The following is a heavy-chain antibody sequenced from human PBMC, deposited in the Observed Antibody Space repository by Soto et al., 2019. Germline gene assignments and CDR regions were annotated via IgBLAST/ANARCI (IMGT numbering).Heavy chain of an antibody. V-gene: IGHV1-46*03. J-gene: IGHJ4*02. CDR1: GYTFTSYY. Sequence: ASVNVSCKASGYTFTSYYMNWVLQAPGQGLEWPGIINPSGGYTTYAQRFLGTVTMTSDTSTSTVHMELGSLTSEDTAVYYCASGGGIVVVTAPSDHWGQGTLVTVSS. CDR2: INPSGGYT. CDR3: ASGGGIVVVTAPSDH. D-gene: IGHD2-21*02.